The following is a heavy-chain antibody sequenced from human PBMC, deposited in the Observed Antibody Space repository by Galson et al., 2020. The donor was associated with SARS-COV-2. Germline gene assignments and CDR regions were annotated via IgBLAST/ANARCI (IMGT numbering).Heavy chain of an antibody. CDR2: IIPILGIA. CDR3: APGVIYYDRGNWFDP. Sequence: SVKVSCKASGGTFSSYAISWVRQAPGQGLEWMGRIIPILGIANYAQKFQGRVTITADKSTSTAYMELSSLRSEDTAVYYCAPGVIYYDRGNWFDPWGQGTLVTVSS. CDR1: GGTFSSYA. V-gene: IGHV1-69*04. J-gene: IGHJ5*02. D-gene: IGHD3-22*01.